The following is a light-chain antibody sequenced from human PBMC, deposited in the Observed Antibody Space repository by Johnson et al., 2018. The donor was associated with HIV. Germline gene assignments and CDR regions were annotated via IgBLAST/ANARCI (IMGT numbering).Light chain of an antibody. CDR2: ENN. Sequence: QSALTQPPSVSAAPGQKVTISCSGSSSNIGNNYVSWYQQLPGTAPKLLIYENNKRPSGIPDRFSGSQSGTSATLDISGLQTGDEADYYGGTWDSSLSAYVFGTGTKVTVL. CDR3: GTWDSSLSAYV. CDR1: SSNIGNNY. J-gene: IGLJ1*01. V-gene: IGLV1-51*02.